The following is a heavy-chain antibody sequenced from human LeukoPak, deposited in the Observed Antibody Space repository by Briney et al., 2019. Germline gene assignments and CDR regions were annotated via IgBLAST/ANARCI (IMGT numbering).Heavy chain of an antibody. CDR2: LSGSGGST. V-gene: IGHV3-23*01. D-gene: IGHD6-13*01. CDR3: AKIATAGYYSYSMDV. Sequence: GGSLRLSCAASGFTFISYAMTWVRQAPGKGLEWVSSLSGSGGSTYYADSVKGRFTISRDNSKNTLYLQMNSLRAEDTAVYFCAKIATAGYYSYSMDVCGKGTTVTVSS. CDR1: GFTFISYA. J-gene: IGHJ6*03.